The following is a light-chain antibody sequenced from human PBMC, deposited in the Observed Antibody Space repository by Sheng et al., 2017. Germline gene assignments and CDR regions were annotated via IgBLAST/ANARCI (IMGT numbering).Light chain of an antibody. V-gene: IGKV3-20*01. Sequence: EIVLTQSPGTLSLSPGERATLSCRASQSLSGIYLAWYQQKPGQAPRLLMSGASNRAAGIPDRFSGSGSGPDFTLTITRLEPEDFAVYYCQQYGGSPRTFGQGTKLEI. J-gene: IGKJ2*01. CDR3: QQYGGSPRT. CDR1: QSLSGIY. CDR2: GAS.